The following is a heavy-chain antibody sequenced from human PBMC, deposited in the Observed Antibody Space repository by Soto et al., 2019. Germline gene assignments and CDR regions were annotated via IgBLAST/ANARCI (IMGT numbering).Heavy chain of an antibody. CDR2: ISYDGSNK. V-gene: IGHV3-30-3*01. CDR3: AREGLGYYYYGMDV. J-gene: IGHJ6*02. CDR1: GFTFSSYA. Sequence: QVQLVESGGGVVQPGRSLRLSCAASGFTFSSYAMHWVRQAPGKGLEWVAVISYDGSNKYYADSVKGRFTISRDNSKNTLYLQMNSLRAEDTAVYYCAREGLGYYYYGMDVWGQGTTVTVSS.